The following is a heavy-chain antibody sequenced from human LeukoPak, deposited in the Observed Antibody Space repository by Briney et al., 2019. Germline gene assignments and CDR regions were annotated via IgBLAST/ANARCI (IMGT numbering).Heavy chain of an antibody. Sequence: PGGSLRLSCAASGFTFSSYAMNWVRQAPGKGLEWVSAITGSGGRTYYADSVKGRFTISRDNSKNTLYLQMNSLRAEDTAIYYCAKDPFFDYWGQGTLVTVSS. V-gene: IGHV3-23*01. CDR1: GFTFSSYA. CDR2: ITGSGGRT. J-gene: IGHJ4*02. CDR3: AKDPFFDY.